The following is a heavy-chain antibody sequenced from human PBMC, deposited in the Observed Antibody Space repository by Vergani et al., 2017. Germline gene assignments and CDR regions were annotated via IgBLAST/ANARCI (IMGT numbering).Heavy chain of an antibody. CDR1: GGSISSGSYY. D-gene: IGHD5-24*01. V-gene: IGHV4-61*02. CDR2: ICTSGST. CDR3: WRSPVEMATMRAGYFDY. J-gene: IGHJ4*02. Sequence: QVQLQESGPGLVKPSQTLSLTCTVSGGSISSGSYYWSWIRQPAGKGLEWIGRICTSGSTNYNPSPKSRVTISVDTSKNQFSLKLSSVTAADTAVYYCWRSPVEMATMRAGYFDYWGQGTLVTVSS.